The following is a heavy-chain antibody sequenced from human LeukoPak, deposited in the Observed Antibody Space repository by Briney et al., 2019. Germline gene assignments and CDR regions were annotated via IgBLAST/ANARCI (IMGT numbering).Heavy chain of an antibody. CDR2: ISAYNGNT. Sequence: ASVKVSCKASGYTFTSYDISWVRQAPGQGLEWMGWISAYNGNTNYAQKLQGRVTMTTDTSTSTAYMELRSLRSDDTAVYYCARYRNMVRGVISRWFDPWGQGTLVTVSS. J-gene: IGHJ5*02. V-gene: IGHV1-18*01. D-gene: IGHD3-10*01. CDR1: GYTFTSYD. CDR3: ARYRNMVRGVISRWFDP.